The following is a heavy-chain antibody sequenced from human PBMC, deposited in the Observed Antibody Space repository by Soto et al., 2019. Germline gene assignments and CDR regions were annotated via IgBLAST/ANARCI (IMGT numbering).Heavy chain of an antibody. CDR2: IYYSGST. Sequence: SETLSLTCTVSGGSISSSNYYWGWIRQPPGKGLEWIGSIYYSGSTYYNPSLKSRVTISVDTSKNQFSLKLSSVTAADTAVYYCARNRGAIFGVISAADYWGQGTLVTVSS. CDR3: ARNRGAIFGVISAADY. J-gene: IGHJ4*02. V-gene: IGHV4-39*01. D-gene: IGHD3-3*01. CDR1: GGSISSSNYY.